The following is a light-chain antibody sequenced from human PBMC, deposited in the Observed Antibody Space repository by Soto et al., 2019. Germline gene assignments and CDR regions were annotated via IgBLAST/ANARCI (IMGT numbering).Light chain of an antibody. CDR2: GAS. CDR1: QSVSSN. Sequence: DIVLTQSPGTLSLSPGERATLSCRASQSVSSNLAWYQQKPGQAPRLLIYGASTRATGIPARFSGSGSGTEFTLTISSLQSEDFAIYYCQQYDNWPYTFGQGTKVDI. J-gene: IGKJ2*01. V-gene: IGKV3-15*01. CDR3: QQYDNWPYT.